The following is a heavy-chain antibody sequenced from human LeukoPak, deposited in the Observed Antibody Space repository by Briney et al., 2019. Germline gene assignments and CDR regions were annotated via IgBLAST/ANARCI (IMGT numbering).Heavy chain of an antibody. J-gene: IGHJ3*02. CDR3: ARGGYSYGYEMDI. CDR1: GGSFSGYY. Sequence: SETLSLTCAVYGGSFSGYYWSWIRQPPGKGLEWIGYIYYSGSTNYNPSLKSRVTISVDTSKNQFSLKLSSVTAADTAVYYCARGGYSYGYEMDIWGQGTMVTVS. CDR2: IYYSGST. D-gene: IGHD5-18*01. V-gene: IGHV4-59*01.